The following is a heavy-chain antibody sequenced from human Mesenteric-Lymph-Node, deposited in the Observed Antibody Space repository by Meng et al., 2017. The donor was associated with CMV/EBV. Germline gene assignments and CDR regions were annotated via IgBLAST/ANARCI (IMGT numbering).Heavy chain of an antibody. Sequence: ASVKVSCKASGYTFTSYDISWVRQAPGQGLEWMGWISAYNGDSNYAQNLQGRVTMTRNTSISTAYMELSSLRSEDTAVYYCAYSNYYYYYGMDVWGQGTTVTVSS. CDR2: ISAYNGDS. CDR3: AYSNYYYYYGMDV. J-gene: IGHJ6*02. CDR1: GYTFTSYD. V-gene: IGHV1-18*01. D-gene: IGHD2-15*01.